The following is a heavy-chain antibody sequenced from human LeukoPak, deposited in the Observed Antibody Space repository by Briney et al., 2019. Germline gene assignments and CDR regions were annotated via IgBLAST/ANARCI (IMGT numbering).Heavy chain of an antibody. CDR2: IDHRGRT. CDR3: VRQVAPYWFGY. Sequence: SETLSLTCTVSGDSISSNSYYWVWIRQPPGKGLEWIGTIDHRGRTHYSPTLKSRVTMSVDTSKNQFSLNLISVTAAVTAVHYCVRQVAPYWFGYWGPGTLVTVSS. V-gene: IGHV4-39*01. CDR1: GDSISSNSYY. J-gene: IGHJ4*02. D-gene: IGHD2-8*02.